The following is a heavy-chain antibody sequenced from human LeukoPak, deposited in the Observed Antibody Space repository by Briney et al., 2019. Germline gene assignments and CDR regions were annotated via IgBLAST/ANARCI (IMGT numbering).Heavy chain of an antibody. CDR2: IYYSGST. J-gene: IGHJ4*02. Sequence: SETLSLTCTVSGGSISSSSYYWGWIRQPPGKGLEWIGSIYYSGSTYYNPSLKSRVTISVDTSKNQFSLKLSFVTAADTAVYYCARDSSSWLPFDYWGQGTLVTVSS. CDR1: GGSISSSSYY. V-gene: IGHV4-39*07. CDR3: ARDSSSWLPFDY. D-gene: IGHD6-13*01.